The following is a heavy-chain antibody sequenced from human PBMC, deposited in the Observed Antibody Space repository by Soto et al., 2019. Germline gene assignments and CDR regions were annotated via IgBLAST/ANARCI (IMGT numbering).Heavy chain of an antibody. D-gene: IGHD2-2*01. Sequence: GGSLRLSCAASGFTFSTYSMNWVRQAPGKGLEWVSGISGSAGSTYYADSVKGRFTISRDNSKNTLYLQVNSLRAEDTAVYYCAKQGIMRSCSTTTCYDQYFYDWGQGTLVTVSS. CDR1: GFTFSTYS. J-gene: IGHJ4*02. CDR3: AKQGIMRSCSTTTCYDQYFYD. V-gene: IGHV3-23*01. CDR2: ISGSAGST.